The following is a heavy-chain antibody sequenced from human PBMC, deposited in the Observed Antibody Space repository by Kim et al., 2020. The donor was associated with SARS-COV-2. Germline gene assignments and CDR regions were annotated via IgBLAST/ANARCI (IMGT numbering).Heavy chain of an antibody. D-gene: IGHD3-3*02. CDR2: VYNTGSS. CDR3: ARGTSAALAGKFDP. V-gene: IGHV4-59*02. J-gene: IGHJ5*02. Sequence: SETLSLTCTVSGDSVTSYYWSWIRQPPGRTLEWIAYVYNTGSSNYNPSLRSRATISLDTSKNQFSLTLTSLTAADTAVYYCARGTSAALAGKFDPWGQGILVTVSS. CDR1: GDSVTSYY.